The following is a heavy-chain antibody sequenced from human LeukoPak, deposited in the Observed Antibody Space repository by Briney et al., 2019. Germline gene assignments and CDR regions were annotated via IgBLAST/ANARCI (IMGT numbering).Heavy chain of an antibody. CDR3: ARGVGVVVPAAAYYFDY. D-gene: IGHD2-2*01. CDR2: INHSGST. V-gene: IGHV4-34*01. CDR1: GGSFSGYY. J-gene: IGHJ4*02. Sequence: SETLSLTCAVYGGSFSGYYWSWIRQPPGKWLEWIGEINHSGSTNYNPSLKSRVTISVDTSKDQFSLKLSSVTAADTAVYYCARGVGVVVPAAAYYFDYWGQGTLVTVSS.